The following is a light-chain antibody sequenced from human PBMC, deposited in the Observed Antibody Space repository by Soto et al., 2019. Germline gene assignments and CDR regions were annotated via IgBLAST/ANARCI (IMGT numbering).Light chain of an antibody. Sequence: QSALTQPRSVSGSPGQSVTSSCTGTSSDVGDYNYVSWYQQHPGKAPKLMIYDVSKRPSGVPDRFSGSKSGNTASLTISRLQAEDEAEYYCCSYAGSYTYVFGTGTKVTVL. CDR3: CSYAGSYTYV. CDR2: DVS. J-gene: IGLJ1*01. CDR1: SSDVGDYNY. V-gene: IGLV2-11*01.